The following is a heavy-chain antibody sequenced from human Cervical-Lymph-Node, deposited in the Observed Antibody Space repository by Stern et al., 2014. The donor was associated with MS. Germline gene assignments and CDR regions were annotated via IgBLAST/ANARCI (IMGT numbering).Heavy chain of an antibody. V-gene: IGHV1-2*02. D-gene: IGHD3-10*01. CDR1: GYTFTDHH. CDR2: INPNSGDT. CDR3: ARGTLADP. Sequence: MQLVESGAEVKKPGASVKVSCKTSGYTFTDHHLHWVRQAPGQGFEWMGWINPNSGDTNYAQKFQGRVTVTRDTSISTAYMELSSLKSDDTAVYYCARGTLADPWGQGTLVTVSS. J-gene: IGHJ5*02.